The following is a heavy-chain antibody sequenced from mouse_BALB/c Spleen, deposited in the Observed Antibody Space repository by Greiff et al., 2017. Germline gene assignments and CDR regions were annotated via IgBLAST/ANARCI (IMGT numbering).Heavy chain of an antibody. CDR1: GYSFTGYN. Sequence: EVKLQESGPELEKPGASVKISCKASGYSFTGYNMNWVKQSNGKSLEWIGNIDPYYGGTSYNQKFKGKATLTVDKSSSTAYMQLKSLTSEDSAVYYCALYDGYSYAMDYWGQGTSVTVSS. J-gene: IGHJ4*01. D-gene: IGHD2-3*01. V-gene: IGHV1-39*01. CDR2: IDPYYGGT. CDR3: ALYDGYSYAMDY.